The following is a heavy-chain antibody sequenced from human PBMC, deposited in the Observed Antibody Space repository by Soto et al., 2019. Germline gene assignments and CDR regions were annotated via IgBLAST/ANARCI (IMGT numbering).Heavy chain of an antibody. Sequence: QVQLVQSGAEVKKPGPSVKVSCKASGGTFSSYTISWVRQAPGQGLEWMGRIIPILGIGNYGQMFQGRVAITADKSRSTPDMELRSLSAEERAVSYSSRARTVGAGSWFHTWGTGTLLAVSS. V-gene: IGHV1-69*02. CDR1: GGTFSSYT. CDR2: IIPILGIG. CDR3: SRARTVGAGSWFHT. J-gene: IGHJ5*02. D-gene: IGHD6-13*01.